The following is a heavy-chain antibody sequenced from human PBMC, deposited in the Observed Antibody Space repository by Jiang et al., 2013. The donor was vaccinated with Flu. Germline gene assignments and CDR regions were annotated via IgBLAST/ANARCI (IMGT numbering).Heavy chain of an antibody. Sequence: VQLVESGAEVKKPGASVRVSCKASGYTFTGYFIHWVRQAPGQGLEWMAWINPNSGGTSYAQKFQGRVTLTRDTSISTAYMEVSNLSSDDTAVYYCARVNVMSQQWPNYALDVWGQGTTVTVSS. CDR3: ARVNVMSQQWPNYALDV. D-gene: IGHD6-19*01. J-gene: IGHJ6*02. CDR2: INPNSGGT. CDR1: GYTFTGYF. V-gene: IGHV1-2*02.